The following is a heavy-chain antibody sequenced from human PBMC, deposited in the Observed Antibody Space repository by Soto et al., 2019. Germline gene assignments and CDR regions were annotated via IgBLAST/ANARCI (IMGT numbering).Heavy chain of an antibody. CDR2: INWKSDV. CDR3: AISQDRGGRTTFIY. J-gene: IGHJ4*02. CDR1: GFTFDDNA. D-gene: IGHD3-16*01. V-gene: IGHV3-9*01. Sequence: GGSLRLSCAVSGFTFDDNAMHWVRQAPEKGLEWVSGINWKSDVGYADSVKGRFTISRDNAENSLCLQMNSLRAEDTALYYCAISQDRGGRTTFIYWGQGTQVTVSS.